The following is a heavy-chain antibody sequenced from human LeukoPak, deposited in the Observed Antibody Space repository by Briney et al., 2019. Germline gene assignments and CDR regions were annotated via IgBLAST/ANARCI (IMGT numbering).Heavy chain of an antibody. J-gene: IGHJ4*02. D-gene: IGHD3-22*01. CDR2: IYPGDSDT. Sequence: GESLKISCQGSGYSFTSYWIGWVRQMPGKGLEWMGIIYPGDSDTRYSPSFQGQVTISADKSISTAYLQWSSLKASDTAMYYCASGFYDSSGYYYDGYFDYWGQGTLVTVSS. V-gene: IGHV5-51*01. CDR1: GYSFTSYW. CDR3: ASGFYDSSGYYYDGYFDY.